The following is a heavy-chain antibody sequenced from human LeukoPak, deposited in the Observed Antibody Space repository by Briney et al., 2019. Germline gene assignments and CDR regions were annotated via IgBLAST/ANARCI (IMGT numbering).Heavy chain of an antibody. V-gene: IGHV3-21*01. CDR1: GYTPRSLH. CDR3: ARDLWGDTYGFFVA. D-gene: IGHD2-21*01. CDR2: ISSSTRYI. J-gene: IGHJ5*02. Sequence: GGSLTLPCAPSGYTPRSLHMNWARQAPGKGLEWVSSISSSTRYIYYADSVKGRFTISRDNARNTPYMQMNSLRVEDTAVYYCARDLWGDTYGFFVAWGTTTLVTVSS.